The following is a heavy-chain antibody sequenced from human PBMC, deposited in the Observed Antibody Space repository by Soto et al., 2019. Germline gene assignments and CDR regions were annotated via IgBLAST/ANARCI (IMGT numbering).Heavy chain of an antibody. Sequence: QVQLVQSGAEVKRPGASVTVSCRSSGDTFNDYYIHWVRQAPGQGLEWMGWINPNGGVTKYAQKFQGAVSMTRDTSFRTVYMQLNRLRSDDTAVYYCARESGGATATLDYYYFYMDVWGTGTTVTVSS. CDR1: GDTFNDYY. V-gene: IGHV1-2*02. CDR3: ARESGGATATLDYYYFYMDV. D-gene: IGHD5-12*01. J-gene: IGHJ6*03. CDR2: INPNGGVT.